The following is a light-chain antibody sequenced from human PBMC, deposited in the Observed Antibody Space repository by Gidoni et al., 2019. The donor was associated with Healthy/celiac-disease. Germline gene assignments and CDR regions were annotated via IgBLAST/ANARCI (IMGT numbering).Light chain of an antibody. J-gene: IGLJ1*01. CDR2: KDS. CDR1: ALPKQY. V-gene: IGLV3-25*03. CDR3: QSADSSGIYV. Sequence: ELTQPPSVSVSPGQTARITCSGDALPKQYAYWYQQKPGQAPVLVIYKDSERPSGIPERFSGSSSGTTVTLTISGVQAEDEADYYCQSADSSGIYVFGTGTKVTVL.